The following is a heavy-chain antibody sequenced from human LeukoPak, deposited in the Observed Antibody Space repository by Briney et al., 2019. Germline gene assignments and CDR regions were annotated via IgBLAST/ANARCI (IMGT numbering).Heavy chain of an antibody. J-gene: IGHJ4*02. V-gene: IGHV3-23*01. CDR3: AKAPASRGYSDRFDY. D-gene: IGHD5-12*01. Sequence: GGSLRLSCAASGFTFSSYAMSWVRQAPGKGLEWVSAISGSGGSTYYADSVKGRFTISRDNSKNTLYLQMNSLRAEDTAVYYCAKAPASRGYSDRFDYWGQGTLVTVSS. CDR1: GFTFSSYA. CDR2: ISGSGGST.